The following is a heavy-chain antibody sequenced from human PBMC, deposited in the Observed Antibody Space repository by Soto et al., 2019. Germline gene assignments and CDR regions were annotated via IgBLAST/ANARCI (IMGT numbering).Heavy chain of an antibody. J-gene: IGHJ3*02. CDR3: ARVLGYNSSWWRHTAFDI. CDR1: GYSFTNYG. D-gene: IGHD6-13*01. CDR2: ISAHTGNT. Sequence: ASVKVSCKTSGYSFTNYGISWVRQAPGQGREWMGWISAHTGNTNYAKKFQGRVTMTTDTSTSTAYMELRSLRSDDTAVYYCARVLGYNSSWWRHTAFDIWGQGTMVTVSS. V-gene: IGHV1-18*01.